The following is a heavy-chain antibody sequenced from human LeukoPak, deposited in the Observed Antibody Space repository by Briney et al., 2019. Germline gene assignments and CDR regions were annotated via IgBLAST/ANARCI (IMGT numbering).Heavy chain of an antibody. CDR2: ISSSSSYI. CDR1: GFTFSSYS. J-gene: IGHJ4*02. D-gene: IGHD3-22*01. Sequence: GGSLRLSCAASGFTFSSYSMNWVRQAPGKGLEWVSSISSSSSYIYYADLVKGRFTISRDNAKNSLYLQMNSLRAEDTAVYYCARDGTYYYDSSGYYSFDYWGQGTLVTVSS. V-gene: IGHV3-21*01. CDR3: ARDGTYYYDSSGYYSFDY.